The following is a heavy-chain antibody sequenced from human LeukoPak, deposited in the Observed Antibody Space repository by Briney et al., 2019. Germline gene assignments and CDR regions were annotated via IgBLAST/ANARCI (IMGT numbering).Heavy chain of an antibody. Sequence: SETLSLTCTVSGGSISSSSYYWGWIRQPPGKGLEWIGSIYYSGSTYYNPSLKSRVTISVDTPKNQFSLKLSSVTAADTAVYYCATDYGDNWYFDLWGRGTLVTVSS. J-gene: IGHJ2*01. V-gene: IGHV4-39*07. CDR1: GGSISSSSYY. CDR3: ATDYGDNWYFDL. D-gene: IGHD4-17*01. CDR2: IYYSGST.